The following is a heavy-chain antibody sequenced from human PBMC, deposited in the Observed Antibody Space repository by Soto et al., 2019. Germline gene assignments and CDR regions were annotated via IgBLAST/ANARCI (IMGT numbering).Heavy chain of an antibody. J-gene: IGHJ6*02. CDR2: TYYRSKWYN. Sequence: SPTLSLTCAISGDSVSSNSAAWNWIRQSPSRGLEWLGRTYYRSKWYNDYAVSVKSRITINPDTSKNQFSLQLNSVTPEDTAVYYCAREEISSGWDYYYYGMDVLGQGTTVTVSS. V-gene: IGHV6-1*01. CDR1: GDSVSSNSAA. CDR3: AREEISSGWDYYYYGMDV. D-gene: IGHD6-19*01.